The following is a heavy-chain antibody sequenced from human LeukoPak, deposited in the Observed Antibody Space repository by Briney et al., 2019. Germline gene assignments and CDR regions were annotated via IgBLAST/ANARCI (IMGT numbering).Heavy chain of an antibody. CDR1: GASISGYC. CDR2: IYYSGST. Sequence: SETLSLICTVSGASISGYCWSWIRLPPGKGLEWIGDIYYSGSTNYNPSLKSRVTISVDTSKNQLSLKLSSVTAADTAMYYCAREDSSGWSAFDIWGHGTVVTVSS. CDR3: AREDSSGWSAFDI. D-gene: IGHD6-19*01. V-gene: IGHV4-59*01. J-gene: IGHJ3*02.